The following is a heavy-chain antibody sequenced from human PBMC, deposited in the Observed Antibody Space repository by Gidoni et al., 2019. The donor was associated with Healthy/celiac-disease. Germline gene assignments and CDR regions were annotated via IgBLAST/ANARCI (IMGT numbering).Heavy chain of an antibody. D-gene: IGHD5-18*01. CDR1: GYTFTGYY. J-gene: IGHJ4*02. CDR2: INPNSGGT. CDR3: AREWGVDTAMVTFY. V-gene: IGHV1-2*02. Sequence: VQSVAEVKKPGASVKVSCKASGYTFTGYYMHWVRQAPGQGLEWMGWINPNSGGTNYAQKFQGRVTMTRDKSISTAYMELSRLRSDDTAVYYCAREWGVDTAMVTFYWGQGTLVTVSS.